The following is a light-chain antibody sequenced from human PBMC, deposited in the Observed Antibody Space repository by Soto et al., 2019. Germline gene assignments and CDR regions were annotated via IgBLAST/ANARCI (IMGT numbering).Light chain of an antibody. CDR1: SSDVGGYNY. CDR2: EVS. V-gene: IGLV2-14*01. J-gene: IGLJ3*02. CDR3: CSYTSSSTRV. Sequence: QSALTQPASVSGSPGQSITISCTGTSSDVGGYNYVSWYQQHPGIAPKLIIYEVSDRPSGVSNRFSGSKSGNTAYLTISGLQAEGEADYYCCSYTSSSTRVFGGGTKVTV.